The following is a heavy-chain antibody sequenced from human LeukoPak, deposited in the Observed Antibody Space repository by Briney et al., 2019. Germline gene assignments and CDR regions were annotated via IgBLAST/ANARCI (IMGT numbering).Heavy chain of an antibody. D-gene: IGHD3-3*01. CDR1: GFTFSSYW. CDR3: ARDGATIFGVVIPNDY. CDR2: IKQDGSEK. J-gene: IGHJ4*02. Sequence: GGSLRLSCAASGFTFSSYWMSWVRQAPGKGLEWVANIKQDGSEKYYVDSVKGRFTIPRDNAKNSLYLQMNSLRAEDTAVYYCARDGATIFGVVIPNDYWGQGTLVTVSS. V-gene: IGHV3-7*01.